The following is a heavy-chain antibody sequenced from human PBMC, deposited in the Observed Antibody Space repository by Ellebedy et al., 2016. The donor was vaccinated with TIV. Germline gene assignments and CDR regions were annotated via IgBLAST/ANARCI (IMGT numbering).Heavy chain of an antibody. V-gene: IGHV3-23*01. CDR3: AKEGPDCSGGSCYHRLHHFDY. CDR2: IGPSGDST. CDR1: GVTFSRCA. Sequence: GESLKISCAVSGVTFSRCAMSWVRQAPGKGLECVSPIGPSGDSTNYADSVKGRFTISRDNFKNTLYLQMNSLRAEDTAVYYCAKEGPDCSGGSCYHRLHHFDYWGQGTLVTVSS. D-gene: IGHD2-15*01. J-gene: IGHJ4*02.